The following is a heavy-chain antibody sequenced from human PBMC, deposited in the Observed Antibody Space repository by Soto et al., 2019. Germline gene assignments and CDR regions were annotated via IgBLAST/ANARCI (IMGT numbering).Heavy chain of an antibody. J-gene: IGHJ4*02. CDR1: GGSIGSSSYY. CDR2: IYHSGST. D-gene: IGHD1-26*01. Sequence: PSETLSLTCTVSGGSIGSSSYYWGWIRQPPGKGLEWIGSIYHSGSTNYNPSLKSRVTISVDKSKNQFSLKLSSVTAADTAVYYCARDKGATRIFDYWGQGTLVTVPQ. CDR3: ARDKGATRIFDY. V-gene: IGHV4-39*07.